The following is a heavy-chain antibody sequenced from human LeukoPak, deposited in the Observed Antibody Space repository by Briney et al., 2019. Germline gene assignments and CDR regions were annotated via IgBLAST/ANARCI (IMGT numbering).Heavy chain of an antibody. V-gene: IGHV3-21*01. CDR3: ARDTISGGYYYGMDV. Sequence: PGGSPRLSCAASGFTFSSYSMNWVRQAPGKGLEWVSSISSSSSYIYYADSVKGRFTISRDNAKNSLYLQMNSLRAEDTAVYYCARDTISGGYYYGMDVWGQGTTVTVSS. CDR2: ISSSSSYI. D-gene: IGHD3-10*02. CDR1: GFTFSSYS. J-gene: IGHJ6*02.